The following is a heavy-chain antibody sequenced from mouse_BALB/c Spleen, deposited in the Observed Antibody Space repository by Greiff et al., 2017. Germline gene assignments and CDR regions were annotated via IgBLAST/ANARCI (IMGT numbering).Heavy chain of an antibody. CDR2: IYPSDSYT. CDR1: GYTFTSYW. Sequence: QVQLQQPGAELVRTGASVKLSCKASGYTFTSYWINWVKQRPGQGLEWIGNIYPSDSYTNYNQKFKDKATLTVDKSSSTAYMQLSSPTSEDSAVYYCTRKGDAMDYWGQGTSVTVSS. CDR3: TRKGDAMDY. J-gene: IGHJ4*01. V-gene: IGHV1-69*02.